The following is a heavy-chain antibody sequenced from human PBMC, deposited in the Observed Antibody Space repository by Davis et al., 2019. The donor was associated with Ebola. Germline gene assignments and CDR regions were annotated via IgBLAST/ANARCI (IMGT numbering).Heavy chain of an antibody. Sequence: GSLRLSCTVSGGSIRTDYWSWIRQPAGKGLDWIGYIYYTGSTGSTNYNPSLKSRVTISVDTSKNQFSLKLSSVTAADTAVYYCARDLRELGGVYYYYGMDVWGQGTTVTVSS. CDR3: ARDLRELGGVYYYYGMDV. J-gene: IGHJ6*02. CDR2: IYYTGSTGST. CDR1: GGSIRTDY. D-gene: IGHD1-26*01. V-gene: IGHV4-59*01.